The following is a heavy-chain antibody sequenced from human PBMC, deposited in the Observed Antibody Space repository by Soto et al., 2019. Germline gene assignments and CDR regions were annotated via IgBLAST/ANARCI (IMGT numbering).Heavy chain of an antibody. CDR2: ISWNSGSI. V-gene: IGHV3-9*01. J-gene: IGHJ2*01. CDR1: GFTFDDYA. D-gene: IGHD2-21*02. CDR3: AKAYCGGDRYYCRYFDL. Sequence: EVQLVESGGGLVQPGRSLRLSCAASGFTFDDYAMHWVRQAPGKGLEWVSGISWNSGSIGYADSVKGRFTISRDNAKNSLYLQMNSLRAEDTALHYCAKAYCGGDRYYCRYFDLWGRGTLVTVSS.